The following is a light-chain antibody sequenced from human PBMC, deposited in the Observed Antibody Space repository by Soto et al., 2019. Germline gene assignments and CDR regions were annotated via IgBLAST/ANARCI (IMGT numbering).Light chain of an antibody. J-gene: IGKJ1*01. CDR2: KAS. V-gene: IGKV1-5*03. CDR1: QSISSW. CDR3: QQYNSYSGT. Sequence: GDRVTITCRASQSISSWLAWYQQKPGKAPKLLIHKASSLESGVPSRFSGSGSGTEFTLTISSLQPDDFATYYCQQYNSYSGTFGQGTKVDIK.